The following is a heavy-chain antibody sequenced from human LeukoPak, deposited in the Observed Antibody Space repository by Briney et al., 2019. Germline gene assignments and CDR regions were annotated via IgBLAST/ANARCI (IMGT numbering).Heavy chain of an antibody. D-gene: IGHD4-17*01. Sequence: GGSLRLSCAASGFTFSSYGMHWVRQAPGKGLEWVAVISYDGSNKYYADSVKGRFTISRDNSKNTLYLQMNSLRAEDTAVYYCARVGGRDYGDSFDYWGQGTLVTVSS. CDR3: ARVGGRDYGDSFDY. CDR2: ISYDGSNK. J-gene: IGHJ4*02. CDR1: GFTFSSYG. V-gene: IGHV3-30*19.